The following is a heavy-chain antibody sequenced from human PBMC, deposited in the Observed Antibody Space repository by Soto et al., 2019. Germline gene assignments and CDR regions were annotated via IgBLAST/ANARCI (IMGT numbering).Heavy chain of an antibody. CDR3: TVNYDFWSKNYMDV. D-gene: IGHD3-3*01. CDR2: IRSKANSYAT. CDR1: GFTFSGSA. J-gene: IGHJ6*03. V-gene: IGHV3-73*01. Sequence: GGSLRLSCAASGFTFSGSAMHWVRQASGKGLEWVGRIRSKANSYATAYAASVKGRFTIXXXXXXXXXXXXXXXLKTXXTAVXXCTVNYDFWSKNYMDVWGKGTTVTVSS.